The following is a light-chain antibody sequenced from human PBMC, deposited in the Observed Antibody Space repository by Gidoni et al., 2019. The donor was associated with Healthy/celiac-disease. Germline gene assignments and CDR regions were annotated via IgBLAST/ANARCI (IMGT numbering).Light chain of an antibody. CDR2: AAS. V-gene: IGKV1-39*01. CDR3: QQSYSTPRLT. Sequence: DIQLTQSPSSLSASVGDRVNITCRASQSISSYLNWYQQTPGKAPKLLIYAASSLQSGVPSRFSGSGSGTDFTLTISSLQPEDFATYYCQQSYSTPRLTFGGGTKVEIK. CDR1: QSISSY. J-gene: IGKJ4*01.